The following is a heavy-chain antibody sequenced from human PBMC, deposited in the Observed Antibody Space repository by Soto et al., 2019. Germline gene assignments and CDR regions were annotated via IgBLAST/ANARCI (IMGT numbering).Heavy chain of an antibody. CDR2: IYYSGST. D-gene: IGHD3-16*02. J-gene: IGHJ4*02. V-gene: IGHV4-59*08. Sequence: SETLSLTCTVSGGSISSYYWSWIRQPPGKGLEWIGYIYYSGSTNYNPSLKSRVTISVDTSKNQFSLKLSSVTAADTAVYYCARHGVAVDDYIWGSYRYIGPGIDYWGQGTLVTVSS. CDR3: ARHGVAVDDYIWGSYRYIGPGIDY. CDR1: GGSISSYY.